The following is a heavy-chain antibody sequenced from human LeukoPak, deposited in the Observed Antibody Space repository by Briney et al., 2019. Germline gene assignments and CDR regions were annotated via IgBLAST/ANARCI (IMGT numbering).Heavy chain of an antibody. CDR3: ARGLLPPANYYYYGMDV. CDR2: IDYRGST. Sequence: PSETLSLTCTVSGDSISTYYWSWIRQPPGKGLEWIAYIDYRGSTTYNPSLRSRVTISVDTSRNQFSLKLSSVTASDTAVYYCARGLLPPANYYYYGMDVWSQGTTVTVSS. CDR1: GDSISTYY. J-gene: IGHJ6*02. V-gene: IGHV4-59*01. D-gene: IGHD2-2*01.